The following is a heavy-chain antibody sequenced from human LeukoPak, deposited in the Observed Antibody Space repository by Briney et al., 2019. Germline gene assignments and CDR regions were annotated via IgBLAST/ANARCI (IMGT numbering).Heavy chain of an antibody. V-gene: IGHV3-21*01. CDR3: AKDQGVMAIAAAGDFFDY. Sequence: GGSLRLSCAASGFTFSSYSMNWVRQAPGKGLEWVSSISSSSSYIYYADSVKGRFTISRDNAKNSLYLQMNSLRAEDTAVYYCAKDQGVMAIAAAGDFFDYWGQGTLVTVSS. CDR1: GFTFSSYS. J-gene: IGHJ4*02. D-gene: IGHD6-13*01. CDR2: ISSSSSYI.